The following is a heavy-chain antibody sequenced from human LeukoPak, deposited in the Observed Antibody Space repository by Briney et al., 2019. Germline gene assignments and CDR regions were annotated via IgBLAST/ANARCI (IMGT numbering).Heavy chain of an antibody. CDR1: GFTFSSYG. D-gene: IGHD3-22*01. Sequence: AGGSLRLSCAASGFTFSSYGMSWVRQAPGKGLEWVSAISGSGGSTYYADSVKGRFTISRDNSKNTLYLQMNSLRAEDTAVYYCAKDRISGLVITMPYFDYWGQGTLVTVSS. J-gene: IGHJ4*02. CDR3: AKDRISGLVITMPYFDY. V-gene: IGHV3-23*01. CDR2: ISGSGGST.